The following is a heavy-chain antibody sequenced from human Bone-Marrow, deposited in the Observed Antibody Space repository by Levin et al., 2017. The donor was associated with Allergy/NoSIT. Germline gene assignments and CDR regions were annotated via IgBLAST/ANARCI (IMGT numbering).Heavy chain of an antibody. V-gene: IGHV3-23*01. CDR3: AKGGRHHDYGDGPFDY. D-gene: IGHD4-17*01. CDR1: GFTFTSYA. J-gene: IGHJ4*02. CDR2: ISGSGAST. Sequence: GGSLRLSCAASGFTFTSYAMSWVRQAPGKGLEWVSAISGSGASTWYADSVKGRVTISRDNSKNTLYLQMNSLRAEDTAVYYCAKGGRHHDYGDGPFDYWGQGTLVTVSS.